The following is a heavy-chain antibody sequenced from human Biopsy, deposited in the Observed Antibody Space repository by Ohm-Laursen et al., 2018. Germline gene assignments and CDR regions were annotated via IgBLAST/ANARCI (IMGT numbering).Heavy chain of an antibody. V-gene: IGHV3-21*01. D-gene: IGHD3-10*01. CDR2: ISSSSDNI. Sequence: SLRLSCAASGFTLSSYSMNWVRQTPGKGPEWVSTISSSSDNIYYVDPVKSRFTISRDNAKNSLYLQMNSLRAEDTAVYYCARSRGSSGIATIYYYGMDVWGQGTTVTVSS. CDR1: GFTLSSYS. J-gene: IGHJ6*02. CDR3: ARSRGSSGIATIYYYGMDV.